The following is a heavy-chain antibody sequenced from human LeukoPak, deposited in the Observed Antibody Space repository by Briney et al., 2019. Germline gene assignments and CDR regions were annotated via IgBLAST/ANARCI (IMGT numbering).Heavy chain of an antibody. Sequence: SETLSLTCTVSGGSISSGSYYWSWIRQPAGKGLEWIGRIYTSGSTNYNPSLKSRVTISVDTSKNQFSLKLSSVTAADTAVYYCARSAGGGWFDPWGQGTLVTVSS. CDR1: GGSISSGSYY. J-gene: IGHJ5*02. V-gene: IGHV4-61*02. CDR2: IYTSGST. CDR3: ARSAGGGWFDP.